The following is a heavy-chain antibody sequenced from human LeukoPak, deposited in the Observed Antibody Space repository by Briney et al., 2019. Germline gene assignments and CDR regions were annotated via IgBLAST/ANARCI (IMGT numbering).Heavy chain of an antibody. D-gene: IGHD4-17*01. CDR1: GFTFSTYW. Sequence: GGSLRLSCAASGFTFSTYWMSWVRQAPGKGLEWVATIRQDGSEKHYVDSVKGRFPISRDNAKNSLYLQMNSLTVEDTAVYYCARDRLRLRSSGAFDIWGQGTMVTVSS. V-gene: IGHV3-7*01. J-gene: IGHJ3*02. CDR3: ARDRLRLRSSGAFDI. CDR2: IRQDGSEK.